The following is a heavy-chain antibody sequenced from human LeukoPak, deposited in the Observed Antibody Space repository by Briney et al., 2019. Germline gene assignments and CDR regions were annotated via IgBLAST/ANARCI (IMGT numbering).Heavy chain of an antibody. V-gene: IGHV4-59*08. CDR3: ARHPPKSFFDY. CDR1: GGSISSYY. CDR2: IYYSGST. Sequence: SETLSLTCTVSGGSISSYYWSWIRQPPGKGLEWIAYIYYSGSTNYNPSLKSRVTILVDTSKSQFSLKLTSMTAADTAVYYCARHPPKSFFDYWGQGTLVTVSS. J-gene: IGHJ4*03.